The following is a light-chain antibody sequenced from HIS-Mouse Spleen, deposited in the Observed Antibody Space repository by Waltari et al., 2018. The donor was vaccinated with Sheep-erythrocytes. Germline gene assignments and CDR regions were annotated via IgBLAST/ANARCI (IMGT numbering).Light chain of an antibody. CDR1: QGISSY. J-gene: IGKJ2*01. V-gene: IGKV1-8*01. CDR2: AAS. Sequence: AIRLTQSPSSLPSSTGARFTITCRASQGISSYLAWYQQKPGKAPKLLIYAASTLQSGVPSRFSGSGSGTDFTLTISCLQSEDFATYYCQQYYSYPYTFGQGTKLEIK. CDR3: QQYYSYPYT.